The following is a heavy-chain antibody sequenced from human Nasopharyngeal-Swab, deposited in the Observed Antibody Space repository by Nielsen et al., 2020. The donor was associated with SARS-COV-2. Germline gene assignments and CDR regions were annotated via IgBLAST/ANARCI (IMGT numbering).Heavy chain of an antibody. CDR1: GGSFSGYY. D-gene: IGHD2-8*01. CDR2: INHSGST. V-gene: IGHV4-34*01. Sequence: SETLSLTCAVYGGSFSGYYWSWIRQPPGKGLEWIGEINHSGSTNYNPSLKSRVTISVDTSKNQFSLKLGSVTAADTAVYYCARGPGLRVLMVYPRGPFDYWGQGTLVTVSS. J-gene: IGHJ4*02. CDR3: ARGPGLRVLMVYPRGPFDY.